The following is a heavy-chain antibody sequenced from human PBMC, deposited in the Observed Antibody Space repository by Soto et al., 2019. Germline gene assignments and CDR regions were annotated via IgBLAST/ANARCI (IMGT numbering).Heavy chain of an antibody. CDR1: GFTFSSYG. Sequence: ESGGGVVQPGRSLRLSCAASGFTFSSYGMHWVRQAPGKGLEWVAVISYDGSNKYYADSVKGRFTISRDNSKNTLYLQMNSLRAEDTAVYYCAKDGRDGMDVWGQGTTVTVSS. D-gene: IGHD1-1*01. CDR2: ISYDGSNK. CDR3: AKDGRDGMDV. J-gene: IGHJ6*02. V-gene: IGHV3-30*18.